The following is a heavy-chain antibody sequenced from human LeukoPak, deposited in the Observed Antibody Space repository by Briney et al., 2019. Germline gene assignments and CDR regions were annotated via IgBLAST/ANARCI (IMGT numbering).Heavy chain of an antibody. D-gene: IGHD3-3*01. J-gene: IGHJ5*02. CDR1: GYTFTSYD. Sequence: ASVKVSCKASGYTFTSYDINWVRQATGQGLEWMGWMNPNSGNTGYAQKFQGRVTMTRNTSISTAYMELSSLRSEDTAVYYCARGSYYDFWSGYPNWFDPWGQGTLVTVSS. V-gene: IGHV1-8*01. CDR2: MNPNSGNT. CDR3: ARGSYYDFWSGYPNWFDP.